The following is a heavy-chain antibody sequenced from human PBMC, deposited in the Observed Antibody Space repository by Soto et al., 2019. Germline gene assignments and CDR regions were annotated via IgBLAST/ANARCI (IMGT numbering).Heavy chain of an antibody. CDR2: ISWNSGSI. CDR3: AKDTYGDLNWYFDL. Sequence: VQLVESGGGLVQPGRSLRLSCAASGFTFDDYAMHWVRQAPGKGLEWVSGISWNSGSIGYADSVKGRFTISRDNAKNSLYLQMNSLRAEDTALYYCAKDTYGDLNWYFDLWGRGTLVTVSS. V-gene: IGHV3-9*01. D-gene: IGHD4-17*01. CDR1: GFTFDDYA. J-gene: IGHJ2*01.